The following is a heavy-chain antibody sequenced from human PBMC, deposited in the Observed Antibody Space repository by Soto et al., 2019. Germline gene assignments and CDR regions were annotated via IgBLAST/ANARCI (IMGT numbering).Heavy chain of an antibody. V-gene: IGHV3-23*01. D-gene: IGHD3-10*01. J-gene: IGHJ4*02. CDR2: ISGSGGST. CDR1: GFTFSSYA. CDR3: AKEGGRDYGSGLDY. Sequence: EVQLLESGGGLVQPGGSLRLSCAASGFTFSSYAMSWVRQAPGKGLEWVSGISGSGGSTYYADSVKGRFTISRDNSKNTRYLQMNSLRAEDTAVYYCAKEGGRDYGSGLDYWGQGTLVTVSS.